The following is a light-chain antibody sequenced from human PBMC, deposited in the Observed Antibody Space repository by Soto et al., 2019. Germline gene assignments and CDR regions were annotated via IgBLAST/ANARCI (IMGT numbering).Light chain of an antibody. CDR1: QSVSSY. CDR2: GES. Sequence: VMTQSPATLSLSPGESATLSCRGSQSVSSYLAWYQQKTGQAPRILIYGESTRATDIPDRVSGSGSGTELNLTISRLQSEDFALYYCQQYNNWTLTFGGGTKVDIK. J-gene: IGKJ4*01. V-gene: IGKV3-15*01. CDR3: QQYNNWTLT.